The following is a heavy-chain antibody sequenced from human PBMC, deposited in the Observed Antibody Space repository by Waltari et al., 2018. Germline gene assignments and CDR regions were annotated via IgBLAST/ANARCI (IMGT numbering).Heavy chain of an antibody. CDR3: ARDLSDYDFWSWMDV. V-gene: IGHV3-48*03. Sequence: EVQLVESGGGLVQPGGSLRLSCAASGFTFSSYEMNWVGQAPGKGLEWVSYISSSGSTIYYADSVKGRFTISRDNAKNSLYLQMNSLRAEDTAVYYCARDLSDYDFWSWMDVWGQGTTVTVSS. CDR2: ISSSGSTI. J-gene: IGHJ6*02. CDR1: GFTFSSYE. D-gene: IGHD3-3*01.